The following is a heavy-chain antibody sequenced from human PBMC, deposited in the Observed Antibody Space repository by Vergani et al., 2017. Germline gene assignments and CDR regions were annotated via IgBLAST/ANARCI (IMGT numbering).Heavy chain of an antibody. CDR3: ARETRDTPSSLDY. J-gene: IGHJ4*02. CDR1: GFTFSACP. Sequence: VQLLQSGGGVIQPGGSVRLSCAASGFTFSACPMTWVRQAPGKGLEWVSMTWYEGNNNYYADSVKSRFTISKDISKNTLYLQMNSLRGDDTAVYYCARETRDTPSSLDYWGQGTLVTVSS. D-gene: IGHD5-24*01. CDR2: TWYEGNNN. V-gene: IGHV3-33*08.